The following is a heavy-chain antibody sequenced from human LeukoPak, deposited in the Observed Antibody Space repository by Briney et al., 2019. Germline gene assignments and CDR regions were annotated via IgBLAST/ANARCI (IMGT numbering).Heavy chain of an antibody. CDR2: INHSGST. J-gene: IGHJ6*02. D-gene: IGHD2-2*01. V-gene: IGHV4-34*01. CDR3: ARMPFYYYGMDV. CDR1: GGSFSGSY. Sequence: SETLSLTCADYGGSFSGSYWSWVCQPPGKGLEWVCEINHSGSTNYNPSLKSRVTISVDTSKDQFSLKLSSVTAADTAVYYCARMPFYYYGMDVCGQGTTVTVSS.